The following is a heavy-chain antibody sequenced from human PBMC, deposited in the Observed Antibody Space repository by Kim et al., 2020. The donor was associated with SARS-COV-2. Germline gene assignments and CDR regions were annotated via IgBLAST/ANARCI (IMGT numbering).Heavy chain of an antibody. CDR2: ISWNSDTI. J-gene: IGHJ4*02. V-gene: IGHV3-9*01. CDR3: AKDIGANYDSRGYAYFEY. D-gene: IGHD3-22*01. Sequence: GGSLRLSCAASGFTFGDSAMHWVRQAPGRGLDWVSGISWNSDTIGYADSVKGRFTISRDNAKNSLYLQMNSLRTEDTALYYCAKDIGANYDSRGYAYFEYWGQGTPVTVSS. CDR1: GFTFGDSA.